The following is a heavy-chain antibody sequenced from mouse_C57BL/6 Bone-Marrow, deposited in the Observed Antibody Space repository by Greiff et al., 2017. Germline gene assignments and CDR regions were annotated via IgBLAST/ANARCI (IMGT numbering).Heavy chain of an antibody. CDR3: ARGYYNYFDY. V-gene: IGHV5-6*01. CDR1: GFTFSSYR. Sequence: EVHLVESGGDLVKPGGSLKLSCAASGFTFSSYRMSWVRQTPDKRLEWVATISSGGSYTYYPDSVKGRFTISRDNAKNTLYLQMSSLKSEDTAMYYCARGYYNYFDYWGQGTTLTVSS. CDR2: ISSGGSYT. J-gene: IGHJ2*01. D-gene: IGHD2-3*01.